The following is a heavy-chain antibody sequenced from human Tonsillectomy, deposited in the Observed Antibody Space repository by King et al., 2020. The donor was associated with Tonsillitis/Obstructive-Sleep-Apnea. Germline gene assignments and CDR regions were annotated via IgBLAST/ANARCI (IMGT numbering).Heavy chain of an antibody. CDR3: AKEPLWFEVLALNSDY. Sequence: VQLVESGGGLVQPGGSLRLSCAASGFIFSSYAMSWVRQAPGKGLEWVSAISASGGSTYYADSVKGRFTISRDNSKNTLYLQMNSLRADDTAVYYCAKEPLWFEVLALNSDYWGQGTLVTVSS. J-gene: IGHJ4*02. CDR1: GFIFSSYA. CDR2: ISASGGST. D-gene: IGHD3-10*01. V-gene: IGHV3-23*04.